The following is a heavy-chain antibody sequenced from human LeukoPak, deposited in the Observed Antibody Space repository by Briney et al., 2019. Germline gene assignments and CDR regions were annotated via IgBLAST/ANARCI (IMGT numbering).Heavy chain of an antibody. Sequence: GGSLRLSCAASGFTVNSNYMSWVRQAPGKGLEWVSVIYSGGSTYYADSVKGRFTISRDDSKNTLYLQMNSLRAEDTAVYYCARDGFLGLSPVPDYWGQGTLVTVSS. J-gene: IGHJ4*02. D-gene: IGHD2/OR15-2a*01. CDR2: IYSGGST. CDR1: GFTVNSNY. V-gene: IGHV3-53*01. CDR3: ARDGFLGLSPVPDY.